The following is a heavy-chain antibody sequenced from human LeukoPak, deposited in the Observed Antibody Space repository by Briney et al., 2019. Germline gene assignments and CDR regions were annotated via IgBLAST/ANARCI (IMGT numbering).Heavy chain of an antibody. CDR2: IYSGGST. V-gene: IGHV3-53*01. CDR1: GFTVSSNY. Sequence: GGSLRLSCAASGFTVSSNYMSWVRQAPGKGLEWVSVIYSGGSTYYADSVKGRFTISRDNSKNTLYLQMNSLRAEDTAVYYCARRAEPYYRALLDYYYMDVWGKGTTVTVSS. D-gene: IGHD3-3*02. J-gene: IGHJ6*03. CDR3: ARRAEPYYRALLDYYYMDV.